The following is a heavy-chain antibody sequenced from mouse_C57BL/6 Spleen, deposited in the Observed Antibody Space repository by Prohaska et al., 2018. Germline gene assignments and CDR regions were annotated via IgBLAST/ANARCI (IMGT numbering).Heavy chain of an antibody. CDR2: IYPGDGDT. Sequence: PGKGLEWIGRIYPGDGDTNYNGKFKGKATLTVDKSSSTAYMELRSLTSEDSAVYYCAPFLFTAQATYYAMDYWGQGTSVTVSS. J-gene: IGHJ4*01. CDR3: APFLFTAQATYYAMDY. D-gene: IGHD3-2*02. V-gene: IGHV1-82*01.